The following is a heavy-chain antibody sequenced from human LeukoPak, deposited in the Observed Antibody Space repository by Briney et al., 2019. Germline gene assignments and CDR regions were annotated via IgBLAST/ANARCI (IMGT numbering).Heavy chain of an antibody. CDR2: FDPEDGET. Sequence: ASVKVSCKVSGYTLTELSMHWVRQAPGKGLEWMGGFDPEDGETIYAQKFQGRVTMTEDTSTDTAYMELSSLRSEDTAVYYCASSITMLRGVVRYFDYWGQGNLVTVSS. V-gene: IGHV1-24*01. CDR3: ASSITMLRGVVRYFDY. CDR1: GYTLTELS. J-gene: IGHJ4*02. D-gene: IGHD3-10*01.